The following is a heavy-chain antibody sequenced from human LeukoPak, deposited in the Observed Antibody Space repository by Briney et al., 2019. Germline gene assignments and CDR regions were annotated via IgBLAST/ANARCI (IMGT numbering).Heavy chain of an antibody. Sequence: GGSLRLSCAASGFTFSSYSMNWVRQAPGKGLEWVSSISSSSNYIYYADSVKGRFTISRDNAKNSLYLQMNSLRAEDTAVYYCAVDSSGYYQANDYWGQGTLVTVSS. CDR2: ISSSSNYI. D-gene: IGHD3-22*01. CDR3: AVDSSGYYQANDY. J-gene: IGHJ4*02. CDR1: GFTFSSYS. V-gene: IGHV3-21*01.